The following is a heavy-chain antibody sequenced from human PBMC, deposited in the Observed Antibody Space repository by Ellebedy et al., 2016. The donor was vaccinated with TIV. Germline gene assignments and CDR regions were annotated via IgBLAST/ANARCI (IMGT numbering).Heavy chain of an antibody. J-gene: IGHJ6*02. Sequence: PGGSLRLSCAASGFTFSSYGMNWVRQAPGKGLEWVSSISSSSSYIYYADSVKGRFTISRDNAKNSLYLQVTSLRAEDTAVYYCARGGRTGGYYYGIDVWGQGTTVTVSS. V-gene: IGHV3-21*01. CDR2: ISSSSSYI. D-gene: IGHD1-1*01. CDR3: ARGGRTGGYYYGIDV. CDR1: GFTFSSYG.